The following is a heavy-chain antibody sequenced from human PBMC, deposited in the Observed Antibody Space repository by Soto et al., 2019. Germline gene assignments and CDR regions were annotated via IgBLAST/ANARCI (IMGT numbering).Heavy chain of an antibody. Sequence: QTLLPSSGIAGEWVAGNTAGWSWIRQSPSRGRKWLGRTYYRSKWYIDYAVSVRSRITTAPDTSKNQFTLLLNSVTPDDAAVYYWARGGLFRGSYYASFDPWGQGILVTVSS. D-gene: IGHD3-10*01. CDR2: TYYRSKWYI. CDR3: ARGGLFRGSYYASFDP. CDR1: GEWVAGNTAG. J-gene: IGHJ5*02. V-gene: IGHV6-1*01.